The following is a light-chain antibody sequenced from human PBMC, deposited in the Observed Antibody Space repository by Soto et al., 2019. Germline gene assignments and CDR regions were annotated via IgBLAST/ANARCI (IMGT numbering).Light chain of an antibody. Sequence: VMTQAPATLSVSPGERATLSCRASQTINNNVAWYQLKDGQVPRLVIYGASTRATDIPARFSGSGSGTDFTLTISSLQSEDFAVYYCQQYGTFPRTFGQGTKVDIK. J-gene: IGKJ1*01. CDR2: GAS. CDR3: QQYGTFPRT. CDR1: QTINNN. V-gene: IGKV3-15*01.